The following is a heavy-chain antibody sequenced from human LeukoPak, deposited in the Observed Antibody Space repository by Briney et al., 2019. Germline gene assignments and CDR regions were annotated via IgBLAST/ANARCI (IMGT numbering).Heavy chain of an antibody. CDR1: GFTFSSYD. D-gene: IGHD3-10*01. Sequence: GGSLRLSCAACGFTFSSYDMHWVRQATGKGLEWVSAIGTAGDTYYPGSVKGRFTISRDNGRNTVFLQMSSLRAEDTALYYCARKSASGNYPLDYWGQGTLVTVSS. CDR3: ARKSASGNYPLDY. V-gene: IGHV3-13*01. CDR2: IGTAGDT. J-gene: IGHJ4*02.